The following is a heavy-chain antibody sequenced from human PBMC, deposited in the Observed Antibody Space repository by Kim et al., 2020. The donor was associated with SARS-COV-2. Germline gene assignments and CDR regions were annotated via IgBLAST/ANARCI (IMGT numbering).Heavy chain of an antibody. J-gene: IGHJ6*02. V-gene: IGHV3-33*05. Sequence: GLEWVAIISHEGNDKYYGDPVKGRFTISRDNSKNTVYLQMSSLRAEDTAVYYCTREPCSGGSCFGMDVWGQGTTVTVSS. D-gene: IGHD2-15*01. CDR3: TREPCSGGSCFGMDV. CDR2: ISHEGNDK.